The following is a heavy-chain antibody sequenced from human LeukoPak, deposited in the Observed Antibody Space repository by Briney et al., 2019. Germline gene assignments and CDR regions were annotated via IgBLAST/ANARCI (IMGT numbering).Heavy chain of an antibody. CDR3: ARVLLWFGDHRFDP. CDR1: GGSISSSNW. D-gene: IGHD3-10*01. CDR2: IYHSGST. Sequence: PSQTLSLTCAVSGGSISSSNWWSWVRQPPGKGLEWIGEIYHSGSTNYNPSLKSRVTISVDKSKNQFSLKLSSVTAADTAVYYCARVLLWFGDHRFDPWGQGTLVTVSS. J-gene: IGHJ5*02. V-gene: IGHV4-4*02.